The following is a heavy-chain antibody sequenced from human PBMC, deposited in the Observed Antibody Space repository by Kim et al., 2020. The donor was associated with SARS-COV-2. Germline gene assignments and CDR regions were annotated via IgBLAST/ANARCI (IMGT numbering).Heavy chain of an antibody. V-gene: IGHV3-23*03. CDR3: AKFQAGVRFYYYGMDV. Sequence: GGSLRLSCAASGFTFSSYAMSWVRQAPGKGLEWVSVIYSGGSSTYYADSVKGRFTISRDNSKNTLYLQMNSLRAEDTAVYYCAKFQAGVRFYYYGMDVWGQGATVTVSS. D-gene: IGHD3-16*01. J-gene: IGHJ6*01. CDR2: IYSGGSST. CDR1: GFTFSSYA.